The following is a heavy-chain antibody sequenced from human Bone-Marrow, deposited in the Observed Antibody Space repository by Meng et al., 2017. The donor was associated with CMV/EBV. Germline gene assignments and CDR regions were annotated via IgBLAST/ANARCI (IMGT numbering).Heavy chain of an antibody. CDR1: GGSISSSSYY. D-gene: IGHD2-2*01. Sequence: SETLSLTCTVSGGSISSSSYYWGWIRQPPGKGLEWIGSIYHSGSTYYSPSLKSRVTISADTSKNQFSLKLNTVTAADTAVYYCARDNVVVVPAAWYYYGMDVWGQGTTVTVSS. CDR3: ARDNVVVVPAAWYYYGMDV. J-gene: IGHJ6*02. CDR2: IYHSGST. V-gene: IGHV4-39*07.